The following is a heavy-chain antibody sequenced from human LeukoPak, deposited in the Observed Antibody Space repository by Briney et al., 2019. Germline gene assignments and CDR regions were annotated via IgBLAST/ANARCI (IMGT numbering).Heavy chain of an antibody. CDR3: ARVGRDYDILTGYYPNWFDH. CDR2: IYYSEST. Sequence: SETLSLTCTVSGDPISSYHWSWLPQPPGKGLEWIGYIYYSESTNYNASHKSRAIISVDTSKNQFSLRVSSVTATDTAVYYCARVGRDYDILTGYYPNWFDHWGQGTLVTVSS. CDR1: GDPISSYH. J-gene: IGHJ5*02. V-gene: IGHV4-59*01. D-gene: IGHD3-9*01.